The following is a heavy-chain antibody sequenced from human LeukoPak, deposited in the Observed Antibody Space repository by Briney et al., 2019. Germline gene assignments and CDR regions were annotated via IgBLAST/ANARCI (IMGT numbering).Heavy chain of an antibody. CDR1: GFTFSSYV. CDR2: ISSSGSTI. CDR3: ARDVQPYGSGSYYTYYYGMDV. V-gene: IGHV3-48*03. D-gene: IGHD3-10*01. Sequence: GGSLRLSCAASGFTFSSYVMNWVRQAPGKGLEWVSYISSSGSTIHYADSVKGRFTISRDNAKNSLYLQMNSLRAEDTAVYYCARDVQPYGSGSYYTYYYGMDVWGKGTTVTVSS. J-gene: IGHJ6*04.